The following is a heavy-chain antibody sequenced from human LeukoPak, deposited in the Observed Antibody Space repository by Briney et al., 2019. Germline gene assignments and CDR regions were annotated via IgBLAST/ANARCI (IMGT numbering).Heavy chain of an antibody. Sequence: PGGSLRLSCVASGFTFSSSWMSWARQAPGKRLECVANIKQDGSEKYCVDSVKGRFTISRDNAKNSLYLQMNSLRAEDTAVYYCAREAGIPPSTQQWPTSVDYWGQGTLVTVSS. CDR3: AREAGIPPSTQQWPTSVDY. J-gene: IGHJ4*02. CDR2: IKQDGSEK. D-gene: IGHD5-18*01. CDR1: GFTFSSSW. V-gene: IGHV3-7*05.